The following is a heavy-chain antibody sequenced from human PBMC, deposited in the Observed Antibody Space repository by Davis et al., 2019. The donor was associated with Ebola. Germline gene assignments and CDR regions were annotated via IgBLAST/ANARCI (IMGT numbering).Heavy chain of an antibody. CDR1: GFTFSSYG. V-gene: IGHV3-30*03. J-gene: IGHJ6*04. CDR2: ISYDGSNK. D-gene: IGHD6-13*01. CDR3: ATDKGYIDGWTRTYGMDV. Sequence: GESLKISCAASGFTFSSYGMHWVRQAPGKGLEWVAVISYDGSNKYYADSVKGRFTISRDNLKNTLYLQMTSLRAEDTAVYYCATDKGYIDGWTRTYGMDVWGKGTTVIVSS.